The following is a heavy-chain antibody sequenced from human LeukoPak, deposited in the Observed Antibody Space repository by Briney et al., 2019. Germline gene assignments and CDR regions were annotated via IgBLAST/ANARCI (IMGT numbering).Heavy chain of an antibody. D-gene: IGHD1-26*01. CDR2: IYYSGST. V-gene: IGHV4-59*01. CDR1: GGSISSYY. Sequence: PSETPSLTCTVSGGSISSYYWSWIRQPPGKGLEWIGYIYYSGSTNYNPSLKSRVTISVDTSKNQFSLKPSSVTAADTAVYYCAAYSGSSRIRGFDYWGQGTLVTVSS. J-gene: IGHJ4*02. CDR3: AAYSGSSRIRGFDY.